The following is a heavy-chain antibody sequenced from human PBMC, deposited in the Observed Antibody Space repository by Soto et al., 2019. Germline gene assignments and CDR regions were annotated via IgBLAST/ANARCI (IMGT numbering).Heavy chain of an antibody. J-gene: IGHJ5*02. CDR1: GYSFTGNY. CDR3: ARGNHVWWFDP. Sequence: ASVKVSCKSSGYSFTGNYIHWIRQAPGQGLEWMGWVNPNTGSTTYAQKFKGRVTMTRDTSITTTYMQLNSLTSDDTAVYYCARGNHVWWFDPWGQGTRVTVSS. V-gene: IGHV1-2*02. D-gene: IGHD3-16*01. CDR2: VNPNTGST.